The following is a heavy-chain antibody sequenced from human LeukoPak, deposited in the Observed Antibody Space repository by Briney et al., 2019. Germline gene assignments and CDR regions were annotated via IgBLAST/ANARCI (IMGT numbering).Heavy chain of an antibody. D-gene: IGHD1-26*01. V-gene: IGHV4-39*01. CDR2: IFYSGNT. Sequence: SETLSLTCTVSGGSIGSSSYYWAWIRQPPGKGLEWIGHIFYSGNTYYNPSLKSRVTISVDTSKSQFSLHLSSVTAADTATYYCARRGITYSSSFFAFWGQGTLVTVSS. J-gene: IGHJ4*02. CDR3: ARRGITYSSSFFAF. CDR1: GGSIGSSSYY.